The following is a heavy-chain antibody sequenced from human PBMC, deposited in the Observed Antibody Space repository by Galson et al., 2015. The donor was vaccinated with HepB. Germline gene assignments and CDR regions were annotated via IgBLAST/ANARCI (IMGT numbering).Heavy chain of an antibody. V-gene: IGHV3-30-3*01. CDR1: GFTFSSYS. CDR2: ISYDGNNK. Sequence: SLRLSCAASGFTFSSYSMHWVRQAPGKGLEWVAVISYDGNNKYYADSVKGRLTISRDNSKNTVYLQVNSLRVEDTAVYYCAREGGALWGQGTLVTVSS. D-gene: IGHD3-16*01. CDR3: AREGGAL. J-gene: IGHJ4*02.